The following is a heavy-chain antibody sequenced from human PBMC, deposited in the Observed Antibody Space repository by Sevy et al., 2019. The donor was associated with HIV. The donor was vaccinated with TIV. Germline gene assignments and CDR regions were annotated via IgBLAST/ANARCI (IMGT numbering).Heavy chain of an antibody. J-gene: IGHJ4*02. V-gene: IGHV4-59*01. CDR2: MYSSGST. CDR1: GGSLNNYF. Sequence: SETLSLTCTVSGGSLNNYFWSWLRQPPGKGLEWIGYMYSSGSTNYNPTLKSRVTISVDTSTNQVSLKVRSVTAADTAVYYCARESIGATGDFDYWGQGTLVTVSS. CDR3: ARESIGATGDFDY. D-gene: IGHD1-1*01.